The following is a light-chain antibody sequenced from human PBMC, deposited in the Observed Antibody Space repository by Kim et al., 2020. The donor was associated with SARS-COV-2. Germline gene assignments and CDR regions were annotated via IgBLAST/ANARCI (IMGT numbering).Light chain of an antibody. CDR1: QSISNW. CDR3: QQYDTYSPWT. Sequence: ASVGDRVTITCRASQSISNWLAWYQQKPGKAPKLLIYASSLESGVPSRFSGSGSATEFTLTISSLQPDDFATYYCQQYDTYSPWTFGQGTKVDIK. J-gene: IGKJ1*01. CDR2: AS. V-gene: IGKV1-5*01.